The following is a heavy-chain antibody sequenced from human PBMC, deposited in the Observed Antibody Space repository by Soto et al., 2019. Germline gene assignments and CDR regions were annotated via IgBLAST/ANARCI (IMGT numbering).Heavy chain of an antibody. CDR3: AKGEGMADY. Sequence: ASVKVSCKASGYTFTNFGITWVRQAPGQGLEWMGWITPYNGNTNYAQKVQGRVTLTTDTSTSTAYMELRSLRSDDTAVYYCAKGEGMADYWGQGTLVTVSS. V-gene: IGHV1-18*01. CDR1: GYTFTNFG. J-gene: IGHJ4*02. CDR2: ITPYNGNT. D-gene: IGHD3-10*01.